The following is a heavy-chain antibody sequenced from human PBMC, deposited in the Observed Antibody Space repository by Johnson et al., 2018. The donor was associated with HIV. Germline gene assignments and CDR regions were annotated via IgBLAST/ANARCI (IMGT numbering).Heavy chain of an antibody. D-gene: IGHD3-3*01. CDR3: ARGFVTMCGVDGFDS. V-gene: IGHV3-13*01. J-gene: IGHJ3*02. CDR1: GFTLSSYD. CDR2: IDTAGDT. Sequence: VQLVESGGGLVQPGGSLRLSCAASGFTLSSYDMHWVRQVTGKGLEWVSGIDTAGDTSYPGSVKGRFTISRENAKNSLYLQMNSLRAGDTAVYYCARGFVTMCGVDGFDSWGQGTMVTVSS.